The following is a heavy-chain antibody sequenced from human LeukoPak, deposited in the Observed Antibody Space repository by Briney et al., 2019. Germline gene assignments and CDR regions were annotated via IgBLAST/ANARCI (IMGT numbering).Heavy chain of an antibody. CDR3: AREFLYGSGSYYYYYYGMDV. CDR2: ISYDGSNK. D-gene: IGHD3-10*01. CDR1: GFTFSSYA. J-gene: IGHJ6*02. Sequence: GGSLRLSCAASGFTFSSYAMHWVRQAPGKGLEWVAVISYDGSNKYYADSVKGRFTISRDNSKNTLYLQMNSLRAEDTAVYYCAREFLYGSGSYYYYYYGMDVWGQGTMVTVSS. V-gene: IGHV3-30*04.